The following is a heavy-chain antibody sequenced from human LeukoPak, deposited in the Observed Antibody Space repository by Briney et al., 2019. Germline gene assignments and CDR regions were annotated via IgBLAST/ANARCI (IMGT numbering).Heavy chain of an antibody. CDR3: ARGNLYYYHSSGYYY. J-gene: IGHJ4*02. Sequence: ASVKVSCKASGYTFTSYGISWVRQAPGQGLEWMGWISAYNGNTNYAQKLQGRVTMTTDTSTSTAYMELRSLRSDDTAVYYCARGNLYYYHSSGYYYWGQGTLVTVSS. V-gene: IGHV1-18*01. CDR2: ISAYNGNT. D-gene: IGHD3-22*01. CDR1: GYTFTSYG.